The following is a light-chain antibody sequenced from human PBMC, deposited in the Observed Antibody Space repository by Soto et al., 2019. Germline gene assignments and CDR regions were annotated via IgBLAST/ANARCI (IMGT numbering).Light chain of an antibody. CDR2: AVS. V-gene: IGKV3-20*01. CDR3: QQYGNSPLT. Sequence: EIVLTHSLGAMSLSPGERGTLSCRASQSVSSGYFAWYQQKPGQAPRLLIFAVSSRATGIPDRFSGTGSGTDFTLTISRLEPEDFALYYCQQYGNSPLTFGGGTKV. CDR1: QSVSSGY. J-gene: IGKJ4*01.